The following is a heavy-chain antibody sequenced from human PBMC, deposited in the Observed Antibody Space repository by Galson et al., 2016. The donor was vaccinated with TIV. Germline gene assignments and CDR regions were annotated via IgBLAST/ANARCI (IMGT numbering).Heavy chain of an antibody. CDR3: ARGTGFSYGFWY. D-gene: IGHD5-18*01. Sequence: LSLTCAVSGYSISRGFYWAWIRQPPGKGLEWMGTIYHGGSTYFHPSLKSRVAISVDTSKNQFSLKLTSVTASDTAVYYCARGTGFSYGFWYWGQGALVTVSS. CDR1: GYSISRGFY. J-gene: IGHJ4*02. V-gene: IGHV4-38-2*01. CDR2: IYHGGST.